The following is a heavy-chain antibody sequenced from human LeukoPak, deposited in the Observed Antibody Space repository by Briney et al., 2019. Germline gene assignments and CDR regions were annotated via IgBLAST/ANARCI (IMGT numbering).Heavy chain of an antibody. Sequence: GGSLRLSCAASGFTFSNYWMSWVRQAPGKGLELVAHIKQDGSEKYYVDSVKGRFTISRDNAKNSQYLQMNSLRAEDTAVYYCARPTSGNKGGYNWRFAYWGQGTLVTVSS. V-gene: IGHV3-7*01. CDR2: IKQDGSEK. D-gene: IGHD5-24*01. CDR3: ARPTSGNKGGYNWRFAY. J-gene: IGHJ4*02. CDR1: GFTFSNYW.